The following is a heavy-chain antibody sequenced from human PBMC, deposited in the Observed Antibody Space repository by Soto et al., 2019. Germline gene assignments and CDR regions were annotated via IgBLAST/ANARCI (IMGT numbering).Heavy chain of an antibody. CDR2: ISSSSSYI. J-gene: IGHJ4*02. D-gene: IGHD2-2*02. Sequence: GGSLRLSCAASGFAFSSYSMNWVRQAPGKGLEWVSSISSSSSYIYYADSVKGRFTISRDNAKNSLYLQMNSLRAEDTAVYYCARALPATAILPDYWGQGTLVTVSS. CDR1: GFAFSSYS. V-gene: IGHV3-21*01. CDR3: ARALPATAILPDY.